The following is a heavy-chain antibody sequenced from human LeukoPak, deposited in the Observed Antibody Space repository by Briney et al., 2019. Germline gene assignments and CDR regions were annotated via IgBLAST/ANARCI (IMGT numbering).Heavy chain of an antibody. CDR1: GFTFNYA. D-gene: IGHD3-9*01. CDR3: TREKRYFDWFQADY. J-gene: IGHJ4*02. Sequence: KSGGSLRLSCTASGFTFNYAMSWFRQAPGKGLEWVGFIRSKAYGGTAEYAASVKGRFTISRDDSKTIAYLQMNSLKTEDTAVYYCTREKRYFDWFQADYWGQGTLVTVSS. V-gene: IGHV3-49*05. CDR2: IRSKAYGGTA.